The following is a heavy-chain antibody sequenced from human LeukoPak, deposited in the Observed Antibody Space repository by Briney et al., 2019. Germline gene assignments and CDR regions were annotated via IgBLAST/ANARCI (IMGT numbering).Heavy chain of an antibody. Sequence: GLSLQSSCQGSGLGFTSYWISWARPGPGEGLEWIGSIVPSDSYTNYSPSIQAHVTISADKSISTVSLQWSSLKASDTAMYYCARRHSSSWYWFDPWGQGTLVTVSS. CDR2: IVPSDSYT. CDR3: ARRHSSSWYWFDP. CDR1: GLGFTSYW. D-gene: IGHD6-13*01. J-gene: IGHJ5*02. V-gene: IGHV5-10-1*01.